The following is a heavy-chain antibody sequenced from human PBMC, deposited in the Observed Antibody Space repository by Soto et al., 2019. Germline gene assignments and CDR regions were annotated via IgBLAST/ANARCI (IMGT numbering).Heavy chain of an antibody. CDR2: IIPIFGTA. CDR3: AAGYSSGWVWAHYYYGMDV. CDR1: GGTFSSYA. J-gene: IGHJ6*02. D-gene: IGHD6-19*01. Sequence: SVKVSCKASGGTFSSYAISWVRQAPGQGLEWMGGIIPIFGTANYAQKFQGRVTITADESTSTAYMELSSLRSEDTAVYYCAAGYSSGWVWAHYYYGMDVWGQGTTVTVS. V-gene: IGHV1-69*13.